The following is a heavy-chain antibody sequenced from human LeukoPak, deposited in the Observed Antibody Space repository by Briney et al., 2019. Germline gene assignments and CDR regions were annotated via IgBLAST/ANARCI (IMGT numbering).Heavy chain of an antibody. J-gene: IGHJ4*02. D-gene: IGHD1-26*01. V-gene: IGHV1-2*02. CDR1: GYTFTGYY. CDR3: ARANLSGWYRMIIVGATSGPGAFGY. CDR2: INPNSGGT. Sequence: ASVKVSCKASGYTFTGYYMHWVRQAPGQGLEWMGWINPNSGGTNYAQKFQGRVTMTRDTSISTAYMELSRLRSDDTAVYYCARANLSGWYRMIIVGATSGPGAFGYWGQGTLVTVSS.